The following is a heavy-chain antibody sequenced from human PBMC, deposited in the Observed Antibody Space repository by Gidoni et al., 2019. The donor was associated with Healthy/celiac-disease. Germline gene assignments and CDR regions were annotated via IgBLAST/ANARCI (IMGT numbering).Heavy chain of an antibody. J-gene: IGHJ4*02. CDR2: IYYSGST. D-gene: IGHD2-15*01. CDR1: GGSISSSSYY. CDR3: ARHRGGGSSPFRY. V-gene: IGHV4-39*01. Sequence: QLQLQESGPGLVQPSETLSLTCTVSGGSISSSSYYWGWIRQPPGKGLAWIGSIYYSGSTDYNPSLKSRVTISGEKSKNQFSLKLSSVTAAETAVDYSARHRGGGSSPFRYWGQGTLVTVSS.